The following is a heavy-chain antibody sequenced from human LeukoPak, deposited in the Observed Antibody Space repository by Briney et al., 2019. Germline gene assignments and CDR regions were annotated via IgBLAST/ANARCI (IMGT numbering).Heavy chain of an antibody. J-gene: IGHJ4*02. CDR3: AKDLRAFEAVAAPAFDY. Sequence: PGGSLRLSCAASGFTFSSYGMHWVRQAPGKGLEWVAFIRYDGSNKYYADSVKGRFTISRDNSKNTLYLQMNSLRAEDTAVYYCAKDLRAFEAVAAPAFDYWGQGTLVTVSS. D-gene: IGHD6-19*01. CDR2: IRYDGSNK. V-gene: IGHV3-30*02. CDR1: GFTFSSYG.